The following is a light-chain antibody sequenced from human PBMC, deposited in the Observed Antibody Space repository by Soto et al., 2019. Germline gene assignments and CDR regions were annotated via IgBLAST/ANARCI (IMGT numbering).Light chain of an antibody. CDR3: QQSSSTPQT. Sequence: DIQMTQSPSSLSASVGDRVTITCRASQSISSYLSWYQQKPGKAPKLLINVASTLQSGVPSRISGSGSGTDFTLAISRLQPEDFATYYCQQSSSTPQTFGGGTRVEIK. CDR1: QSISSY. CDR2: VAS. V-gene: IGKV1-39*01. J-gene: IGKJ4*01.